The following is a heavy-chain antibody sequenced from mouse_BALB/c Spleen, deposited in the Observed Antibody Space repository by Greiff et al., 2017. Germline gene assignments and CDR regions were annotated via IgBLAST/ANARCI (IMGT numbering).Heavy chain of an antibody. V-gene: IGHV5-6*02. D-gene: IGHD1-2*01. Sequence: DVMLVESGGDLVKPGGSLKLSCAASGFTFSSYGMSWVRQTPDKRLEWVATISSGGSYTYYPDSVKGRFTISRDNAKNTLYLQMSSLKSEDTAMYYCARQNSLLRLPWFAYWGQGTLVTVSA. CDR2: ISSGGSYT. CDR1: GFTFSSYG. J-gene: IGHJ3*01. CDR3: ARQNSLLRLPWFAY.